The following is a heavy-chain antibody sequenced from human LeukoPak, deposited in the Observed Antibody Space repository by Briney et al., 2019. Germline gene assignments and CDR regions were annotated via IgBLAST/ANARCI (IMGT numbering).Heavy chain of an antibody. CDR3: ARSARLMKGVVEVTALDD. CDR1: GFTLDDYG. Sequence: GGSLRLSCAASGFTLDDYGMSWVRQAPGKGLEWVSGINWNGGSTGYVDSVKGRFTIARDNAKNSVYLEMNSLRADDTAVYYCARSARLMKGVVEVTALDDWGQGTLVTVSS. CDR2: INWNGGST. V-gene: IGHV3-20*04. J-gene: IGHJ4*02. D-gene: IGHD3-3*01.